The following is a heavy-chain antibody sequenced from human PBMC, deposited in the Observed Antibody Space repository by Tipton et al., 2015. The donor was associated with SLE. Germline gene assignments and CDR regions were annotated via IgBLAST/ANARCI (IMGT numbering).Heavy chain of an antibody. D-gene: IGHD3-22*01. J-gene: IGHJ3*02. CDR2: IYYSGST. CDR1: GGSISSHY. CDR3: ARGGLYETSAYSVGFDI. V-gene: IGHV4-59*08. Sequence: TLSLTCTVSGGSISSHYWSWIRQPPGKGLEWIGYIYYSGSTNYNPSLKSRVTISVDTSKNQFSLKLNSVTVADTAVYYCARGGLYETSAYSVGFDIWGQGTLVTVSP.